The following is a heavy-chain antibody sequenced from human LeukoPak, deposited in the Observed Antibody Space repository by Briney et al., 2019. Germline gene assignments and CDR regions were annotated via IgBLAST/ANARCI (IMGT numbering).Heavy chain of an antibody. Sequence: GGSLRLSCAASGFTFSSYGMHWVRQAPGKGLEWVAVISYDGSNKYYADSVKGRFTISRDNSNNTLYLQMDSLRTEDTAVYYCARTTLGVPAAINGEADYWGQGTLVTVSS. CDR3: ARTTLGVPAAINGEADY. J-gene: IGHJ4*02. V-gene: IGHV3-30*03. CDR2: ISYDGSNK. CDR1: GFTFSSYG. D-gene: IGHD2-2*02.